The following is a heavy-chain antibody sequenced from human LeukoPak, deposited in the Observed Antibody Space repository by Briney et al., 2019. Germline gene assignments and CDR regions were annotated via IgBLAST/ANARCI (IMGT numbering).Heavy chain of an antibody. J-gene: IGHJ4*02. D-gene: IGHD3-3*01. CDR2: ISSSSSTI. Sequence: GGSLRLSCAASGFTFSSYSMNWVRQAPGKGLEWVSYISSSSSTIYYADSVKGRFTISRDNAKNSLYLQMNSLRAEDTAVYYCARDTGPYYDFWSGYYSYWGQGTLVTVSS. CDR1: GFTFSSYS. CDR3: ARDTGPYYDFWSGYYSY. V-gene: IGHV3-48*01.